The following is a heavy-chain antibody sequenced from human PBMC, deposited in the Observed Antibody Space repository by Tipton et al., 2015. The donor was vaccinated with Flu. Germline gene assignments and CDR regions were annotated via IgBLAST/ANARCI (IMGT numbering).Heavy chain of an antibody. D-gene: IGHD2-2*02. CDR2: IKQDGSEK. V-gene: IGHV3-7*01. CDR3: ARDPVDFIVVVPAAILYSGGWFDP. Sequence: SLRLSCAASGFTFSSYWMSWVRQAPGKGLEWVANIKQDGSEKYYVDSVKGRFTISRDNAKNSLYLQMNSLRAEDTAVYYCARDPVDFIVVVPAAILYSGGWFDPWGQGTLVTVSS. J-gene: IGHJ5*02. CDR1: GFTFSSYW.